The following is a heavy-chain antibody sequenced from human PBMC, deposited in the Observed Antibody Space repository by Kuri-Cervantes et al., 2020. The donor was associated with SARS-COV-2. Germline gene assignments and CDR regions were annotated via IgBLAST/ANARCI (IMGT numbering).Heavy chain of an antibody. CDR2: ISGSGGST. V-gene: IGHV3-23*01. Sequence: LSLTCAASGFTVSSNYMSWVRQAPGKGLEWVSAISGSGGSTYYADSVKGRFTISRDNSKNTLYLQMNSLRAEDTAVYYCAKHYCSSTSCSYYFDYWGQGTLVTVSS. CDR3: AKHYCSSTSCSYYFDY. D-gene: IGHD2-2*01. J-gene: IGHJ4*02. CDR1: GFTVSSNY.